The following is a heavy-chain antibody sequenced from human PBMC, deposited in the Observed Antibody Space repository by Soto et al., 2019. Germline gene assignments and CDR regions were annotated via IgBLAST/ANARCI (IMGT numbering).Heavy chain of an antibody. CDR3: ARGAGTGLDAFDI. CDR2: ISSNGHDT. Sequence: GGSLRLSCAGSGFIFSNYAMNWVRQAPGKGLEWVSSISSNGHDTNYADSVRGQFTISRDNSKNTLYLQMNSLRADDTALYYCARGAGTGLDAFDIWGQGTMVTVSS. J-gene: IGHJ3*02. V-gene: IGHV3-23*01. CDR1: GFIFSNYA. D-gene: IGHD6-13*01.